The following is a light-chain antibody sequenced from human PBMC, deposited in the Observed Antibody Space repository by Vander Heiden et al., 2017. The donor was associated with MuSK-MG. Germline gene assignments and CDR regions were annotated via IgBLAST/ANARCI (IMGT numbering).Light chain of an antibody. Sequence: DIQMTQSPSSLSASVGDRVTITCRASQGIRNFLAWFQQKPGKAPRSLIYETSTLQSGVPSKFSGSGFGTDFTLTISRVQPEDFATYYCQQDHSFPITFGQGTRLEIK. CDR2: ETS. V-gene: IGKV1-16*02. CDR3: QQDHSFPIT. J-gene: IGKJ5*01. CDR1: QGIRNF.